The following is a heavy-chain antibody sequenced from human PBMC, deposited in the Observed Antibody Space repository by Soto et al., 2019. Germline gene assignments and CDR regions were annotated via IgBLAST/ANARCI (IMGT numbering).Heavy chain of an antibody. V-gene: IGHV3-23*01. D-gene: IGHD4-17*01. CDR2: ISGSGGST. J-gene: IGHJ1*01. CDR1: GFTFSSYA. Sequence: GGSLRLSCAASGFTFSSYAMSWVRQAPGKGLEWVSAISGSGGSTYYADSVKGRFTISRDNSKNTLYLQMNSLRAEDTAVYYCANNLVHDYGDTDAWVYFQHWGQGTLVTVSS. CDR3: ANNLVHDYGDTDAWVYFQH.